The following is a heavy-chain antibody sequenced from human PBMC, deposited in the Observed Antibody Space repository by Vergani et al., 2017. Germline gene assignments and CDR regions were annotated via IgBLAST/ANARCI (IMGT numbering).Heavy chain of an antibody. CDR2: IYYSGST. J-gene: IGHJ6*03. D-gene: IGHD5-24*01. CDR1: GGSISSYY. CDR3: ARARGDGYKSDYMDV. Sequence: QVQLQESGPGLVKPSETLSLTCTVSGGSISSYYWSWIRQPPGKGLEWIGYIYYSGSTYYNPSLKSRVTISVDTSKNQFSLKLSSVTAADTAVYYCARARGDGYKSDYMDVWGKGTTVTVSS. V-gene: IGHV4-59*12.